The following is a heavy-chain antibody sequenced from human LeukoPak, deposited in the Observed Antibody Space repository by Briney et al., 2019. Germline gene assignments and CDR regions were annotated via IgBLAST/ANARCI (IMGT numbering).Heavy chain of an antibody. D-gene: IGHD3-16*01. CDR1: GFSFSTYW. CDR2: TNEHETEK. V-gene: IGHV3-7*01. J-gene: IGHJ4*02. Sequence: GGSLRLSCEVSGFSFSTYWMSWVRQAPGKGLEWVVQTNEHETEKYYGDAVRGRFTIYRDNAKNSLYLQMNSLRPEDTAVYYCARDSRGTTFDYWGQGTLVTVSS. CDR3: ARDSRGTTFDY.